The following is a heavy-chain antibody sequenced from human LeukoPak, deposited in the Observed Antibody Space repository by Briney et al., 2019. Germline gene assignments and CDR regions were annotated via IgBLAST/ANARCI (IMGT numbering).Heavy chain of an antibody. CDR2: ISRTSSDI. CDR1: GFTFSHYS. Sequence: GGSLRLSCAASGFTFSHYSTDWVRQAPGKGLEWVSSISRTSSDIYYADSVKGRFTISRDNAKNSLYLQMNSLRAEDTAVYYCARGVPDDYWGQGTLVTVSS. D-gene: IGHD1-14*01. J-gene: IGHJ4*02. V-gene: IGHV3-21*01. CDR3: ARGVPDDY.